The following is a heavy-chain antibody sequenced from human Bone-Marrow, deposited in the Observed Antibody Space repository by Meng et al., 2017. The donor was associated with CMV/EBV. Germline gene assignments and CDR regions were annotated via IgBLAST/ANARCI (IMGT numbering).Heavy chain of an antibody. CDR1: GFTFDDYA. J-gene: IGHJ4*02. CDR3: VRARSYYAFDY. V-gene: IGHV3-9*03. D-gene: IGHD3-10*01. CDR2: INWNSVGI. Sequence: GGSLRLSCAASGFTFDDYAMHWVRQAPGKGPEWVSGINWNSVGIGYADSVKGRFTISRHNAKNSLYLQLNSLRVEDMALYYCVRARSYYAFDYWGQGILVTVSS.